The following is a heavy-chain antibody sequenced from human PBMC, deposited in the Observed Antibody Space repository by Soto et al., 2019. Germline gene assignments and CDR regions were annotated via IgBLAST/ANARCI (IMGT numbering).Heavy chain of an antibody. Sequence: LGESLKISCKGSGYSFTSYWSGWVRQMPGKGLEWMGIIYPGDSDTRYSPSFQGQVTISADKSISTAYLQWSSLKASDTAMYYCARTSAAGKYYYGMDVWGQGTTVTAP. CDR1: GYSFTSYW. D-gene: IGHD6-13*01. V-gene: IGHV5-51*01. CDR3: ARTSAAGKYYYGMDV. CDR2: IYPGDSDT. J-gene: IGHJ6*02.